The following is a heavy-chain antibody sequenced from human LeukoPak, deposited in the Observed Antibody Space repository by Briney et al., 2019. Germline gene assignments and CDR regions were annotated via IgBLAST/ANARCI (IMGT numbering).Heavy chain of an antibody. CDR2: INPNSGGT. Sequence: ASVKVSCKASGYTFIGNYLHWVRQAPGQGLEWMGWINPNSGGTNYAQKFQGRVTMTRDTSISAVYMELSRLRSDDTAVYYCARDGTGVYNLVQYWGQGTLVTVSS. CDR1: GYTFIGNY. D-gene: IGHD5-24*01. J-gene: IGHJ4*02. CDR3: ARDGTGVYNLVQY. V-gene: IGHV1-2*02.